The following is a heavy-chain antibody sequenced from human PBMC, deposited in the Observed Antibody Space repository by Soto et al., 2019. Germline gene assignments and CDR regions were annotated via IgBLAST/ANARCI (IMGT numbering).Heavy chain of an antibody. Sequence: PSETLSLTCTVSGGSISSYYWSWIRQPPGKGLEWIGYIYYSGSTNYNPSLKSRVTISVDTSKNQFSLKLSSVTAADTAVYYCARHELFLEWLFPGWLDPWGQGTLVTVSS. CDR2: IYYSGST. J-gene: IGHJ5*02. V-gene: IGHV4-59*08. D-gene: IGHD3-3*01. CDR1: GGSISSYY. CDR3: ARHELFLEWLFPGWLDP.